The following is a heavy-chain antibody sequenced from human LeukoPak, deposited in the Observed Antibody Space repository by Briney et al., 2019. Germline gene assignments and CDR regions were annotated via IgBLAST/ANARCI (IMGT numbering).Heavy chain of an antibody. CDR2: ISCSGGST. J-gene: IGHJ4*02. CDR3: AKIGLWLVLDY. D-gene: IGHD6-19*01. CDR1: GFTLSSYA. V-gene: IGHV3-23*01. Sequence: GSLRLSCAASGFTLSSYAMSWVRQAPGKGLEWVSAISCSGGSTYYADSVKGRFTISRDNSKNTLYLQMNSLRAEDAAVYYCAKIGLWLVLDYWGQGTLVTVSS.